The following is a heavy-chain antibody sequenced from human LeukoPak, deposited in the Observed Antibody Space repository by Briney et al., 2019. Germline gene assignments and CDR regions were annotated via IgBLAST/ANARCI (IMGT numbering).Heavy chain of an antibody. D-gene: IGHD6-13*01. J-gene: IGHJ4*02. Sequence: SETLSLTCTVSGGSISSTSYYWGWIRQPPGKGLEWIGSIYYSGSPYYNPSLKSRVTISVDTSKNHFSLKLSSVTAADTAVYYCARENSNSWYLDYWGQGTLVTVSS. CDR1: GGSISSTSYY. CDR2: IYYSGSP. CDR3: ARENSNSWYLDY. V-gene: IGHV4-39*07.